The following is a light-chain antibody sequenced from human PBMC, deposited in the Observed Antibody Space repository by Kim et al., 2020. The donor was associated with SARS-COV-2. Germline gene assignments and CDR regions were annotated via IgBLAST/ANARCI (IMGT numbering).Light chain of an antibody. CDR2: NDN. CDR1: SSNIGGNS. V-gene: IGLV1-44*01. Sequence: GQRVTISCFGSSSNIGGNSVNWYQQLPGTAPNLLIYNDNQWPSGVPDRFSGSKSGTSASLAISGLQSEDEADYYCAAWDDSLSGWVFGGGTQLTVL. CDR3: AAWDDSLSGWV. J-gene: IGLJ3*02.